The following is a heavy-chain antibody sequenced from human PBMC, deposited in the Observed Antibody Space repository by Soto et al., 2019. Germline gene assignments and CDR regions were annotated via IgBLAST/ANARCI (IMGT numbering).Heavy chain of an antibody. J-gene: IGHJ6*03. CDR2: INPSGGST. V-gene: IGHV1-46*03. CDR1: GYTFTSYY. Sequence: GASVKVSWKASGYTFTSYYMHWVRQAPGQGLEWMGIINPSGGSTSYAQKFQGRVTMTRDTSTSTVYMELSSLRSEDTAVYYCARVRSSLKGVYFVSGRIDCYYRYYMAFWGKRTTVTVSS. CDR3: ARVRSSLKGVYFVSGRIDCYYRYYMAF. D-gene: IGHD3-10*01.